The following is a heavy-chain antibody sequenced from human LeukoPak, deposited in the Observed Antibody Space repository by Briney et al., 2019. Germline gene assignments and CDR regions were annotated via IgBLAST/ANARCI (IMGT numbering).Heavy chain of an antibody. Sequence: SETLSLTCAFSGGSFSGYYWSWIRQSPGKGLEWIGYIFYSENTDYNPSLQSRVTISVDTSKNQFSLKLSSVTAADTAVYYCARHPLEEYCNGGRCHSYYGMDVWGQGTTVTVSS. V-gene: IGHV4-59*08. CDR2: IFYSENT. CDR1: GGSFSGYY. D-gene: IGHD2-15*01. J-gene: IGHJ6*02. CDR3: ARHPLEEYCNGGRCHSYYGMDV.